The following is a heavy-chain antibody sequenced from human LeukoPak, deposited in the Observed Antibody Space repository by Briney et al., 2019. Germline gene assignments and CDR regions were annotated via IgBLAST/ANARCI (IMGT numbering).Heavy chain of an antibody. Sequence: SVKVSCKASGGTSNSHAISWVRQAPGQGLEWMGRIIPKLGTTNRAQNFQDRVTLTADKSTNTAYMELTSLTSDDTAVYYCATTNDGGGYQWGDFFDFWGQGTLVTVSS. CDR2: IIPKLGTT. CDR1: GGTSNSHA. J-gene: IGHJ4*02. V-gene: IGHV1-69*04. D-gene: IGHD3-22*01. CDR3: ATTNDGGGYQWGDFFDF.